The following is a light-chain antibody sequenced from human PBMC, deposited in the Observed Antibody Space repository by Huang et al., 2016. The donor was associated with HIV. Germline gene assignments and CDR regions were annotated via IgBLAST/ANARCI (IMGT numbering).Light chain of an antibody. CDR1: QSISTY. J-gene: IGKJ4*01. Sequence: DIQMTQSPSSLSASVGDRVTSTCRASQSISTYLSWYQKKPGKAPKLLIYAATSLQSGVPSRFSGSAAGTDFTLTISSLQPEDFATYYCQQSHSTPLTFGGGTKVGIK. V-gene: IGKV1-39*01. CDR2: AAT. CDR3: QQSHSTPLT.